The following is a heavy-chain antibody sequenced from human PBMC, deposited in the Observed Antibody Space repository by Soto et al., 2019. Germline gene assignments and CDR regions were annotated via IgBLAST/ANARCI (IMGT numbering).Heavy chain of an antibody. D-gene: IGHD5-12*01. CDR3: ARESRTDIVATIIENYYYGMDV. J-gene: IGHJ6*02. CDR1: GGSISSSSYY. V-gene: IGHV4-39*02. Sequence: KPSETLSLTCTVSGGSISSSSYYWGWIRQPPGKGLEWIGSIYYSGSTYYNPSLKSRVTISVDTSKNQFSLKLSSVTAADTAVYYCARESRTDIVATIIENYYYGMDVWGQGTTVTVSS. CDR2: IYYSGST.